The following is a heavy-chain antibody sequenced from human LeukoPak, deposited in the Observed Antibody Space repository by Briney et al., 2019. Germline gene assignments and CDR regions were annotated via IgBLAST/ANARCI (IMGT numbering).Heavy chain of an antibody. D-gene: IGHD3-9*01. Sequence: GGSLRLSCAASGFTFSSYSMNWVRQAPGKGLEWVSSISSSSSYIYYADSVKGRFTISRDNAKNSLYLQMNSLRAEDTAVYYCARDQGYDILTGFLDYYYSGMDVWGQGTTVTVSS. CDR3: ARDQGYDILTGFLDYYYSGMDV. CDR2: ISSSSSYI. CDR1: GFTFSSYS. J-gene: IGHJ6*02. V-gene: IGHV3-21*04.